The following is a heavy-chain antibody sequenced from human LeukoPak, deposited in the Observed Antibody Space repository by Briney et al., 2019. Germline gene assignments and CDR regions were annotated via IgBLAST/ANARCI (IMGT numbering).Heavy chain of an antibody. CDR2: ISSSSSYI. V-gene: IGHV3-21*01. CDR1: GFTFSSYT. J-gene: IGHJ4*02. D-gene: IGHD3-22*01. CDR3: ARVLLDTMIGPFGY. Sequence: PGGSLRLSCAASGFTFSSYTMNWVRQAPGKGLEWVSSISSSSSYIYYADSVEGRFTISRDNAKNSLYLQMNSLRAEDTAVYYCARVLLDTMIGPFGYWGQGTLVTVSS.